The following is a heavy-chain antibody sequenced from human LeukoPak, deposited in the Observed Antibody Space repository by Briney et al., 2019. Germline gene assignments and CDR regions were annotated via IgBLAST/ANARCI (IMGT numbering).Heavy chain of an antibody. CDR3: ARDSDWNFDY. Sequence: ASVKVSCKASGYTFTTYGISRVRQAPGQGLEWMGWISAYSGSTNYAQNLQGRVTMTTDTSTSTAYMELRSLRSDDTAFYYCARDSDWNFDYWGQGTLVTVSS. CDR1: GYTFTTYG. J-gene: IGHJ4*02. CDR2: ISAYSGST. V-gene: IGHV1-18*01. D-gene: IGHD6-19*01.